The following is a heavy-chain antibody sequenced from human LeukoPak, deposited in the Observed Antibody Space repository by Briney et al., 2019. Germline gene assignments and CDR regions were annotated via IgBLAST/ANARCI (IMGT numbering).Heavy chain of an antibody. CDR2: INHRGST. Sequence: SETLSLTCAVYGGSFSGYYWSWIRQPPGKGLEWIGEINHRGSTNYNPSLKSRVTISVDTSKNQFSLKLSSVTAADTAVYYCARRRCSGGSCYEGFDYWGQGTLVTVSS. J-gene: IGHJ4*02. V-gene: IGHV4-34*01. CDR1: GGSFSGYY. CDR3: ARRRCSGGSCYEGFDY. D-gene: IGHD2-15*01.